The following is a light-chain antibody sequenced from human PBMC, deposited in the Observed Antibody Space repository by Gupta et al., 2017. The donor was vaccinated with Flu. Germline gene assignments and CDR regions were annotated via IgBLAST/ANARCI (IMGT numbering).Light chain of an antibody. Sequence: VTLGQPASISCSTSQRLVHSDGNTYLSWIQQRPGQPPRLLIYKSSTRGSGVPDRFSGGGAGTDFTLKISRVEAEDVGVYYCRQAKQFPFTFGGGTKVEIK. V-gene: IGKV2-24*01. CDR1: QRLVHSDGNTY. CDR2: KSS. J-gene: IGKJ4*01. CDR3: RQAKQFPFT.